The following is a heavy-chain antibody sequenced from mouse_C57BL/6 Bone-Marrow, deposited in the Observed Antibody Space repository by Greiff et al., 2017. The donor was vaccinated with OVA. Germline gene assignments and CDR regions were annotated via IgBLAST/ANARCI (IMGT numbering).Heavy chain of an antibody. CDR1: GYTFTSYW. CDR3: AREGGAWWYFDV. CDR2: IYPSDSET. D-gene: IGHD3-3*01. V-gene: IGHV1-61*01. Sequence: QVQLQQPGAELVRPGSSVKLSCKASGYTFTSYWMDWVKQRPGQGLEWIGNIYPSDSETHYNQKFKDKATLTVDKSSSTAYMQLSSLTSEDSAVYYCAREGGAWWYFDVWGTGTTVTVSS. J-gene: IGHJ1*03.